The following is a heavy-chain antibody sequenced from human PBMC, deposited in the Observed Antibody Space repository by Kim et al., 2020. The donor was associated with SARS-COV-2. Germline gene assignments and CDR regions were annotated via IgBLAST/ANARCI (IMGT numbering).Heavy chain of an antibody. D-gene: IGHD4-17*01. CDR1: GGSISSFY. J-gene: IGHJ4*02. V-gene: IGHV4-59*13. Sequence: SETLSLTCTVSGGSISSFYWSWIRQPPGKGLEWIGYIYYNGSTNYNPSLKSRVTISIDTSKNQFSLTLTSVTAADTAVYYCARDEAPTMTRNDWGPGTLVTVSS. CDR2: IYYNGST. CDR3: ARDEAPTMTRND.